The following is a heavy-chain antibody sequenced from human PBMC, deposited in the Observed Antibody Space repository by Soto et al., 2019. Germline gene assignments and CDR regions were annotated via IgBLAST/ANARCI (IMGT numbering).Heavy chain of an antibody. CDR3: ARLGSAEWTQLWLFDY. D-gene: IGHD5-18*01. CDR1: GFTFSDYY. Sequence: QVQLVESGGGLVKPGGSLRLSCAASGFTFSDYYMSWIRQAPGKGLEWVSYISSSSSYTNYADSVKGRFTISRDNAKNSLYLQMNSLRAEDTAVYYCARLGSAEWTQLWLFDYWGQGTLVTVSS. J-gene: IGHJ4*02. CDR2: ISSSSSYT. V-gene: IGHV3-11*06.